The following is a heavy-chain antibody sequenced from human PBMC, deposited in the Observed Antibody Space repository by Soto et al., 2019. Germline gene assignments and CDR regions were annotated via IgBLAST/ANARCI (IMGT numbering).Heavy chain of an antibody. CDR1: GFPFSSYA. CDR2: ISGSGGSK. V-gene: IGHV3-23*01. CDR3: AKGGHKAGYSSGWHVFDY. D-gene: IGHD6-19*01. Sequence: PGGSLRLSCAASGFPFSSYAMSWVRQAPGKGLEWVSSISGSGGSKDYADSVKGRFTISRDNSKYTLYLQMDSPRAEDTAVYFCAKGGHKAGYSSGWHVFDYWGQGTLVTVSS. J-gene: IGHJ4*02.